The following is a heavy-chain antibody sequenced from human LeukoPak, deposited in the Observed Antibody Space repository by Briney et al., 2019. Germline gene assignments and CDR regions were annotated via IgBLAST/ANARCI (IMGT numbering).Heavy chain of an antibody. V-gene: IGHV3-30-3*01. CDR1: GFTFSSYA. J-gene: IGHJ6*02. CDR3: ASQGGLLWFGELSGGMDV. Sequence: RGSLRLSCAASGFTFSSYAMNWVRQAPGKGLEWVAFIPYDGSNKYYADSVKGRFTISRDNSKNTLYLQMNSLRAEDTAVYYCASQGGLLWFGELSGGMDVWGQGTTVTVSS. D-gene: IGHD3-10*01. CDR2: IPYDGSNK.